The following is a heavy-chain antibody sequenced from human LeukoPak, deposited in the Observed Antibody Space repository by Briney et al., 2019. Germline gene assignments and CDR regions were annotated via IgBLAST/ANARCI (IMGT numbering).Heavy chain of an antibody. J-gene: IGHJ4*02. CDR2: INQDVSEK. V-gene: IGHV3-7*01. CDR3: ARASSSSWSFKY. Sequence: GGSLRLSCAASGFTFRSYWMTWVRQAPGKGLEWVANINQDVSEKYYVDSVKGRFTISRDNAKNSLYLQMNSLRAEDTAVYYCARASSSSWSFKYWGQGTLVTVSS. CDR1: GFTFRSYW. D-gene: IGHD6-13*01.